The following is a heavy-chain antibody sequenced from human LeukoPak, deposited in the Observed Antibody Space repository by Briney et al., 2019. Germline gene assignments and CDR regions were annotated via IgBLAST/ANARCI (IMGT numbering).Heavy chain of an antibody. J-gene: IGHJ6*03. CDR1: GFTFSSYS. CDR3: ARGRGWELLHYYYYMDV. V-gene: IGHV3-21*01. Sequence: GGSLGLSCAASGFTFSSYSMNWVRQAPGKGLEWVSSISSSSSYIYYADSVKGRFTISRDNAKNSLYLQMNSLRAEDTAVYYCARGRGWELLHYYYYMDVWGKGTTVTISS. CDR2: ISSSSSYI. D-gene: IGHD1-26*01.